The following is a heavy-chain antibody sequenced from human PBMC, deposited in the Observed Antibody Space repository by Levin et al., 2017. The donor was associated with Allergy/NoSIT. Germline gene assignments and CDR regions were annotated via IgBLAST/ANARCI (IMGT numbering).Heavy chain of an antibody. CDR1: GFSLSSRGVG. CDR2: TYWDGNK. CDR3: AHRQKMLRGSDAFDV. D-gene: IGHD3-16*01. V-gene: IGHV2-5*02. J-gene: IGHJ3*01. Sequence: GSGPTLVKPTQTLALTCTFSGFSLSSRGVGVGWIRQPPGKPLEWLALTYWDGNKPYSPSLRNRLSITKDTSKNQVVLTLTNMDPVDTATYYCAHRQKMLRGSDAFDVWGQGTMVTVSS.